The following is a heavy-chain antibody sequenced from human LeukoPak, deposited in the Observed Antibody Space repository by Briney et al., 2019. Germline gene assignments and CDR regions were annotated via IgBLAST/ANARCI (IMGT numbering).Heavy chain of an antibody. V-gene: IGHV4-59*12. CDR1: GGSISSYY. J-gene: IGHJ3*02. Sequence: SETLSLTCTVSGGSISSYYWSWIRQPPGKGLEWIGYIYYSGSTYYNPSLKSRVTISVDTSKNQFSLKLSSVTAADTAVYYCARGLSPGTDAFDIWGQGTMVTVSS. D-gene: IGHD1-14*01. CDR2: IYYSGST. CDR3: ARGLSPGTDAFDI.